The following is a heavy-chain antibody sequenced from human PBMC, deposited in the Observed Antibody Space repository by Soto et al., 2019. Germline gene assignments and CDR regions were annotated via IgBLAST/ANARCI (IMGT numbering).Heavy chain of an antibody. D-gene: IGHD7-27*01. CDR3: ARDLAGVDDS. V-gene: IGHV3-74*01. J-gene: IGHJ4*02. CDR2: VNPDGTTT. CDR1: GFTFSTYW. Sequence: EVQLVESGGGLVQPGGSLRLSCAASGFTFSTYWMHWVRQVPGKGLLWVSRVNPDGTTTNYAASVKGRFTISRDNAKNTLHLQMNSLRVDDTAVYFCARDLAGVDDSWGQGTLVTVSS.